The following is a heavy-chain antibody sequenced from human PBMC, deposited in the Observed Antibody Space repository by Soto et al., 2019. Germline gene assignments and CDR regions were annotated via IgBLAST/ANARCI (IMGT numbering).Heavy chain of an antibody. CDR2: IYPGDSDT. V-gene: IGHV5-51*01. Sequence: GESLKISCKGSGYSFTSYWIGWVRQMPGKGLEWMGIIYPGDSDTRYSPSFQGQVTISADKSISTAYLQWSSLKASDTAMYYCARRLYDISGYYYYYYGMDVWGQGTTVTVSS. D-gene: IGHD3-22*01. CDR3: ARRLYDISGYYYYYYGMDV. CDR1: GYSFTSYW. J-gene: IGHJ6*02.